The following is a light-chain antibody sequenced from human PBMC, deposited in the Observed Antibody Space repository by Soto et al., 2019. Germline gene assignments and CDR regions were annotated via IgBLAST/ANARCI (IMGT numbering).Light chain of an antibody. CDR2: EVS. J-gene: IGLJ3*02. Sequence: QSALTQPASVSGSPGQSITISCTGTSSDVGGYKYVSWYLQHPGKAPKLMIYEVSNRPSGVSNRFSGSKSGNTASLTISGLQAEDEADYYCSSYTSTSTWVFGGGTKVTVL. V-gene: IGLV2-14*01. CDR1: SSDVGGYKY. CDR3: SSYTSTSTWV.